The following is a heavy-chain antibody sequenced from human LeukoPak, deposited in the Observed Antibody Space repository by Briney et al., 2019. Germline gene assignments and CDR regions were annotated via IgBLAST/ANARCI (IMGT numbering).Heavy chain of an antibody. Sequence: SETLSLTCAVYGGSFSGYYWSWIRQPPGKGLEWIGYIYYSGSTNYNPSLKSRVTISVDTSKNQFSLKLSSVTAADTAVYYCARGPGDYFDYWGQGTLVTVSS. CDR3: ARGPGDYFDY. V-gene: IGHV4-59*01. CDR2: IYYSGST. J-gene: IGHJ4*02. CDR1: GGSFSGYY.